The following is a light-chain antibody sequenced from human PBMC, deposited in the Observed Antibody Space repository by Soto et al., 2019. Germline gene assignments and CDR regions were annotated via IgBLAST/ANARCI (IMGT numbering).Light chain of an antibody. J-gene: IGKJ2*01. CDR1: QSVSSGY. Sequence: VVLTQSPGTLSLSPGEGATLSCRASQSVSSGYLAWYQQKPGQTPRLLIYSASSRATGIPDRFSGSGSGTDFTLTISRLEPEDFAVYYCQQYGNSPYTFGQGTKVDIK. V-gene: IGKV3-20*01. CDR3: QQYGNSPYT. CDR2: SAS.